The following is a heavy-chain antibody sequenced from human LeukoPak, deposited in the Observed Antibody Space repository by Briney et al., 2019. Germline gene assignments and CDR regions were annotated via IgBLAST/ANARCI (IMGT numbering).Heavy chain of an antibody. CDR2: INPNSGDT. CDR3: ARDLPEGHGYFDY. J-gene: IGHJ4*02. Sequence: ASVKVSCKASGYTFTGYYMHWVRQAPGQGLEWMGWINPNSGDTNYAQKLQGRVTMTTDTSTSTAYMELRSLRSDDTAVYYCARDLPEGHGYFDYWGQGTLVTVSS. V-gene: IGHV1-2*02. CDR1: GYTFTGYY.